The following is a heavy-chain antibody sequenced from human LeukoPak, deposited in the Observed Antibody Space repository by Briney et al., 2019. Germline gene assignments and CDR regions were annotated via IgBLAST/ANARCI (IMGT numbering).Heavy chain of an antibody. Sequence: GGPLTLSCAPSGFHFSSYAMMGLRQAPGKGLEWVAGLSGSDGTTYYADAVKGRFTISRDNSRDTLYLKMNSLRAEDTAVYFCAKAGVQGAYWGVIVYSGAGSLVTVSS. D-gene: IGHD1-1*01. V-gene: IGHV3-23*01. CDR2: LSGSDGTT. CDR1: GFHFSSYA. CDR3: AKAGVQGAYWGVIVY. J-gene: IGHJ4*02.